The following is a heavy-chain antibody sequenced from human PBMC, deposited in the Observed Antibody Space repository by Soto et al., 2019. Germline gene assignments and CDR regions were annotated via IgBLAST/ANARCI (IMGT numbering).Heavy chain of an antibody. CDR2: MNPNSGNT. Sequence: ASLKVSCKASGYTFTSYGISWVLQAPGQGLEWMGWMNPNSGNTGYAQKFQGRVTMTRNTSISTAYMELSSLRSEDTAVYYCARTLYGDNVDYWGQGTLVTVS. CDR3: ARTLYGDNVDY. CDR1: GYTFTSYG. J-gene: IGHJ4*02. D-gene: IGHD4-17*01. V-gene: IGHV1-8*02.